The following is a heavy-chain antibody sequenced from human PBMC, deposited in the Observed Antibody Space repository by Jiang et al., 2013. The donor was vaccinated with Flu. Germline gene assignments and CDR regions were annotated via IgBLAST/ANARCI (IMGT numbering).Heavy chain of an antibody. J-gene: IGHJ4*02. CDR3: AKAHYHDYNVSPADS. Sequence: RFTISRDNAKNSLYLQMNSLRPEDTAFYYCAKAHYHDYNVSPADSWGQGTLVTVSS. V-gene: IGHV3-9*01. D-gene: IGHD4-17*01.